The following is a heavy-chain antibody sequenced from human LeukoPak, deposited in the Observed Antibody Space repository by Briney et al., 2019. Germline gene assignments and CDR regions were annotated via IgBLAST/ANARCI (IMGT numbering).Heavy chain of an antibody. CDR2: INHSGST. D-gene: IGHD4-17*01. CDR1: GGTLSDYY. Sequence: SETLSLTCAVYGGTLSDYYWSWIRQPPGKGLEWIGEINHSGSTNYNPSLKSRVTISVDTSKNQYSLKLNSVTPEDTAVYYCARVLRKGPYGDGGYFYFFMDVWGKGTTVTVSS. V-gene: IGHV4-34*01. CDR3: ARVLRKGPYGDGGYFYFFMDV. J-gene: IGHJ6*03.